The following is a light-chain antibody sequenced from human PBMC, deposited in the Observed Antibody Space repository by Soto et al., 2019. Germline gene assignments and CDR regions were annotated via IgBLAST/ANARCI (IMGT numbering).Light chain of an antibody. Sequence: EIVMTQSPATLSVSPGERATLSCRASQSVTSNLAWYQQKPGQAPRLLIYGASTRATGIPARFSGSGSGTEFTLTISSLQSEDFAVYYCQQYKTWSTFGQGTKVDIK. CDR3: QQYKTWST. J-gene: IGKJ1*01. CDR2: GAS. CDR1: QSVTSN. V-gene: IGKV3-15*01.